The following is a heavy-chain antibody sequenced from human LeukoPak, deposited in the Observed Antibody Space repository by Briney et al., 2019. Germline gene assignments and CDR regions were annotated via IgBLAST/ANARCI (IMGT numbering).Heavy chain of an antibody. D-gene: IGHD2-15*01. CDR2: ISSSSSYI. CDR1: GFTFSSYS. CDR3: ASDCSGGSCYDPTQFDY. Sequence: GGSLRLSCAASGFTFSSYSMNWVRQAPGKGLEWVSSISSSSSYIYYADSVKGGFTISRNNAKNSLYLQMNSLRAEDTAVYYCASDCSGGSCYDPTQFDYWGQGTLVTVSS. V-gene: IGHV3-21*01. J-gene: IGHJ4*02.